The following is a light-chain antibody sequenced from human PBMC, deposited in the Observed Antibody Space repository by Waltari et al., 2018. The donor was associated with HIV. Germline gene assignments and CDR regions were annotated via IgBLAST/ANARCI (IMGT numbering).Light chain of an antibody. CDR3: SSFTITSTVI. Sequence: QSALTQPASVSGSPGHAISISCTGTSSDIEPYNYVSWYQQHAGKAPKLLIYQVSHRPSGVSDRFSGSKSGSTASLTISGLQANDEAHYYCSSFTITSTVIFGGGTRLTVL. CDR1: SSDIEPYNY. J-gene: IGLJ2*01. V-gene: IGLV2-14*03. CDR2: QVS.